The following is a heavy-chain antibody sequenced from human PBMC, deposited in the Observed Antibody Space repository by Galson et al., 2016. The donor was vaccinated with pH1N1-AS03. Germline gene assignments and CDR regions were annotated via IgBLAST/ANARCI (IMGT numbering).Heavy chain of an antibody. V-gene: IGHV3-74*01. CDR1: GFTFSMSY. CDR2: ISNDVRNV. Sequence: SLRLSCAASGFTFSMSYIHWVRQAPGKGLEWVSRISNDVRNVRYADFVEVRFAVSRDNAKNTVFLQMNSLRADYTAVYFCARRNPNPNFAIWYQHDYGMDVWGQGPTVTVSS. D-gene: IGHD2-2*01. CDR3: ARRNPNPNFAIWYQHDYGMDV. J-gene: IGHJ6*02.